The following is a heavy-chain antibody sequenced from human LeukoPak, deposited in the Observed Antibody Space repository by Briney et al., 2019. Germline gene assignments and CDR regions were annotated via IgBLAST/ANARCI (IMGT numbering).Heavy chain of an antibody. CDR3: ARRDCTSTTCYSGMDV. J-gene: IGHJ6*02. D-gene: IGHD2-2*01. CDR2: IYPGDSDT. Sequence: GESLKISCKGSGYSFTTYWIGWVRQMPGKGLEWMGIIYPGDSDTRYSPSFRGQVTISADKSISTAYLQWSSLKASDTAMYYCARRDCTSTTCYSGMDVWGQGTTVTVSS. V-gene: IGHV5-51*01. CDR1: GYSFTTYW.